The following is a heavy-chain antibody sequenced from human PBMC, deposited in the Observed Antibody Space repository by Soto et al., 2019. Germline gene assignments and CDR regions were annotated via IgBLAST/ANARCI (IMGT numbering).Heavy chain of an antibody. D-gene: IGHD4-17*01. CDR2: ISAYNGNT. CDR3: ARDQAGMTTVTTDIDY. Sequence: GASVKVSCKASGYTFTSYGISWVRQAPGQGLEWMGWISAYNGNTNYAQKLQGRVTMTTDTSTSTAYMELRSLRSDDTAVYYCARDQAGMTTVTTDIDYWGQGTLVTVSS. J-gene: IGHJ4*02. CDR1: GYTFTSYG. V-gene: IGHV1-18*01.